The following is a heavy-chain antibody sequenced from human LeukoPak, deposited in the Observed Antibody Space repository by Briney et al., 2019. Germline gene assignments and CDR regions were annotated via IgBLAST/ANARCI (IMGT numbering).Heavy chain of an antibody. V-gene: IGHV1-2*02. D-gene: IGHD6-19*01. CDR1: GYTFTGYY. Sequence: GASVKVSCKASGYTFTGYYMHWVRQAPGQGLEWMGWINPNSGGTNYAQKFQGRVTMTRDTSISTAYMELSSLRSEDTAVYYCARGYSSGWYPPAEVDYWGQGTLVTVSS. J-gene: IGHJ4*02. CDR3: ARGYSSGWYPPAEVDY. CDR2: INPNSGGT.